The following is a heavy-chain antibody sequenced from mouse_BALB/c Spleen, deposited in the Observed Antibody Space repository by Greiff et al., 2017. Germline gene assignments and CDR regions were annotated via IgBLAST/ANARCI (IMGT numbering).Heavy chain of an antibody. Sequence: VQLKESGPGLVKPSQSLSLTCTVTGYSITSDYAWNWIRQFPGNKLEWMGYISYSGSTSYNPSLKSRISITRDTSKNQFFLQLNSVTTEDTATYYCTRSKTPLYYYGSDWYFDVGGAGTTVTVSS. J-gene: IGHJ1*01. D-gene: IGHD1-1*01. V-gene: IGHV3-2*02. CDR2: ISYSGST. CDR3: TRSKTPLYYYGSDWYFDV. CDR1: GYSITSDYA.